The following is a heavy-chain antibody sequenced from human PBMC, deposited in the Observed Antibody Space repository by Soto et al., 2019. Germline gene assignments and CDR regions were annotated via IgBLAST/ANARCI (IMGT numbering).Heavy chain of an antibody. CDR3: ARDQSDFWSGSTAYYGMDV. CDR1: GFTFSSYG. J-gene: IGHJ6*02. V-gene: IGHV3-30*03. CDR2: ISYDGSNK. D-gene: IGHD3-3*01. Sequence: GGSLRLSCAASGFTFSSYGMHWVRQAPGKGLEWVAVISYDGSNKYYADSVKGRFTISRDNAKNSLYLQMNSLRAEDTAVYYCARDQSDFWSGSTAYYGMDVWGQGTTVTVSS.